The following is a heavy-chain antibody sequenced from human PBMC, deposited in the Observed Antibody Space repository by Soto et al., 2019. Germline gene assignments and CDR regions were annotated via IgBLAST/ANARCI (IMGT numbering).Heavy chain of an antibody. J-gene: IGHJ6*02. V-gene: IGHV4-30-4*08. Sequence: PSETLSLTCNVSGASISSYNYWGWFRQPPGKGLEWIGYIYYSGSTYYNPSLKSRVTISVDTSKNQFSLKLSSVTAADTAVYYCAGQPTAGSYYDLGSYYYYYAMDVWGQGTTVTVSS. CDR3: AGQPTAGSYYDLGSYYYYYAMDV. D-gene: IGHD3-10*01. CDR2: IYYSGST. CDR1: GASISSYNY.